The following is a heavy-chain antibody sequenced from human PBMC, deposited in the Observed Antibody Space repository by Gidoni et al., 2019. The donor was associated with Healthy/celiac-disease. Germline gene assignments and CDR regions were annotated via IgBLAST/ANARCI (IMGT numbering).Heavy chain of an antibody. CDR1: WYSDSNNTPA. Sequence: VQLQPSGPGLVKPSQNPSLTCAISWYSDSNNTPAWTWIRQSPSRGLEWLGRTYYRSKWYNDYAVSVKSRISINPDTSKNQFSMQLKSVTPEDTAVYYCARGALWLGELSLNYYYGMDVWGQGTTVTVSS. V-gene: IGHV6-1*01. CDR2: TYYRSKWYN. CDR3: ARGALWLGELSLNYYYGMDV. D-gene: IGHD3-10*01. J-gene: IGHJ6*02.